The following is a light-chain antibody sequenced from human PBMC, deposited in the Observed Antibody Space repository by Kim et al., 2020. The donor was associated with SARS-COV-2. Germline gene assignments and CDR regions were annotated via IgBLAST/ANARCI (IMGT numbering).Light chain of an antibody. V-gene: IGKV1-9*01. CDR3: QQLNSYPIT. CDR1: QGISSY. CDR2: AAS. Sequence: DIQLTQSPSSLSASVGDRVTITCRASQGISSYLAWYQLKPGKAPKLLIYAASTLQSGVPSRFSGSGSGTEFTLTISSLQPEDFATYSCQQLNSYPITFGGGTKVDIK. J-gene: IGKJ4*01.